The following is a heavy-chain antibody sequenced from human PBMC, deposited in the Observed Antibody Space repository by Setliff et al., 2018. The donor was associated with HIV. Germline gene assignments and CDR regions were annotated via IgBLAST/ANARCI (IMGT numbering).Heavy chain of an antibody. CDR1: GFTFSSYG. CDR2: IRYDDTYK. V-gene: IGHV3-30*02. D-gene: IGHD3-22*01. CDR3: VRVVVIMGTGPHLDY. Sequence: GGSLRLSCATSGFTFSSYGMHWVRQAPGKGLEWVAFIRYDDTYKFYADSLKGRFTISRDNSKNTLFLQVNSLRVEDTAVYYCVRVVVIMGTGPHLDYWGQGALVTVSS. J-gene: IGHJ4*02.